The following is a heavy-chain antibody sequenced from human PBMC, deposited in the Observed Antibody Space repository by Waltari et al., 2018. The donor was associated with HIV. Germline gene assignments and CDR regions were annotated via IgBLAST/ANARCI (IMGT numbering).Heavy chain of an antibody. CDR1: GFTVSSNY. CDR3: ARHSYYYDTAGYYTTSNVDY. D-gene: IGHD3-22*01. J-gene: IGHJ4*02. Sequence: EPQLVESGGGLVHPGGSLRLSCTASGFTVSSNYLSWVRQAPGKGLEWVSVIYSDGSTYYADAVKGRFTISRDNSKNTLYLQMNSLRAEDTAVYYCARHSYYYDTAGYYTTSNVDYWGQGTLVTVSS. V-gene: IGHV3-66*04. CDR2: IYSDGST.